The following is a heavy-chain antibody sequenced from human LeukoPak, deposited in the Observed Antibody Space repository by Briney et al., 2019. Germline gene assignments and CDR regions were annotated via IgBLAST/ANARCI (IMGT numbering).Heavy chain of an antibody. D-gene: IGHD6-13*01. CDR1: GYTFTGYY. J-gene: IGHJ6*03. CDR2: INPNSGGT. V-gene: IGHV1-2*02. CDR3: ARVSSSSYYYYYYVDV. Sequence: ASVKVSCKASGYTFTGYYMHWVRQAPGQGLEWMGWINPNSGGTNYAQKFQGRVTMTRDTSISTAYMELSRLRSDDTAVYYCARVSSSSYYYYYYVDVWGKGTTVTISS.